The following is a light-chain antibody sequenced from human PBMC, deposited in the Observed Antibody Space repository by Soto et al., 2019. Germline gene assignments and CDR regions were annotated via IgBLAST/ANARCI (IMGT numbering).Light chain of an antibody. V-gene: IGKV1-5*03. Sequence: DIQTTKSPSTLSGSVGDIVTITCRASQTISSWLAWYQQKPGKAPKLLIYKASTLKSGVPSRFSGSGSGTEFTLTISTLQPDDFATYSCQHYNSYSEAFGQGTNV. CDR1: QTISSW. CDR2: KAS. CDR3: QHYNSYSEA. J-gene: IGKJ1*01.